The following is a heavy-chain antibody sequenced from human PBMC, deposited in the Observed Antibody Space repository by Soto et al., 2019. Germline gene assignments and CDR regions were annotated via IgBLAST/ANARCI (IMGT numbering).Heavy chain of an antibody. CDR2: IYYSGST. CDR1: GGSISSGGYY. CDR3: ARDGLPVYGMDA. Sequence: SETLSLTCTVSGGSISSGGYYWSWIRQHPGKGLEWIGYIYYSGSTYYNPSLKSRVTISVDTSKNQFSLKLSSVTAADTAVYYCARDGLPVYGMDAWGQGTTVPVSS. J-gene: IGHJ6*02. V-gene: IGHV4-31*03. D-gene: IGHD2-15*01.